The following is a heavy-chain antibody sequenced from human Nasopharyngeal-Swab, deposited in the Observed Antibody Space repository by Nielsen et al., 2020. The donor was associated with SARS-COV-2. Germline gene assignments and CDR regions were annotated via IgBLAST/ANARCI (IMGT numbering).Heavy chain of an antibody. V-gene: IGHV1-2*04. D-gene: IGHD1-26*01. CDR2: INPNSGGT. J-gene: IGHJ4*02. Sequence: WVRQAPGQGLEWMGWINPNSGGTNYAQKFQGWVTMTRDTSISTAYMELSRLRSDDTAVYYCARNPGAFFDYWGQGTLVTVSS. CDR3: ARNPGAFFDY.